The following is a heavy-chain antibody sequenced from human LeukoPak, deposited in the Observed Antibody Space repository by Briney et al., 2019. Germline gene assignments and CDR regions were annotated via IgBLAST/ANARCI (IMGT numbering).Heavy chain of an antibody. CDR1: GGSFRGYY. D-gene: IGHD6-25*01. V-gene: IGHV4-34*01. CDR3: ARQRGWFES. J-gene: IGHJ5*01. CDR2: INPSGST. Sequence: SETLSLTCAVYGGSFRGYYWSWIRQPPGKGLEWIGEINPSGSTKYNPSLKSRVTISVDTSKIQFSVTLTSVTAADTAVYFCARQRGWFESWGQGNLVTVSS.